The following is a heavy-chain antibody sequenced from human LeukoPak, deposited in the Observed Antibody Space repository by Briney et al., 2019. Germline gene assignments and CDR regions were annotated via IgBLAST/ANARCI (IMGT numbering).Heavy chain of an antibody. J-gene: IGHJ6*03. CDR1: GGSISSNSFY. CDR2: IYYSGST. CDR3: ARGNGPDYDYVWGRYYYYYYYMDV. Sequence: PSETLSLTCTVSGGSISSNSFYWGWIRQPPGKGLEWIGSIYYSGSTYYNPSLKSRVTISVDTSKNQFSLKLSSVTAADTAVYYCARGNGPDYDYVWGRYYYYYYYMDVWGKGTTVTVSS. V-gene: IGHV4-39*07. D-gene: IGHD3-16*01.